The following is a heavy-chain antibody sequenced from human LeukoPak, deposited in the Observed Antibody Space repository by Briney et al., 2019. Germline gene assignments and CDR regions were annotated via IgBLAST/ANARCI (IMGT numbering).Heavy chain of an antibody. CDR1: GFTFSSYS. Sequence: GGSLRLSCAASGFTFSSYSMNWVRQAPGKGLEWVSYISSSSSTIYYADSVKGRFTISRDNAKNSLYLQMNSLRAEDTAVYYCARDLWGAAVSAFDIWGQGTMVTVSS. CDR3: ARDLWGAAVSAFDI. CDR2: ISSSSSTI. J-gene: IGHJ3*02. V-gene: IGHV3-48*04. D-gene: IGHD6-13*01.